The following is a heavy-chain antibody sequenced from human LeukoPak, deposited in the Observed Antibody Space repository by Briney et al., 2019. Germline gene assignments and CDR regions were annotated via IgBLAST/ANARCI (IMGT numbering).Heavy chain of an antibody. CDR2: INTNTGNS. Sequence: ASVKVSCKASGYTFTSYAMNWVRQAPGQGLEWVGWINTNTGNSTYAQGFTGRFVFSLDTSVSTAYLQISSLKAEDTAVYYCARPDGYSSGWYYSNLDYWGQGTLVTVSS. CDR3: ARPDGYSSGWYYSNLDY. D-gene: IGHD6-19*01. V-gene: IGHV7-4-1*02. J-gene: IGHJ4*02. CDR1: GYTFTSYA.